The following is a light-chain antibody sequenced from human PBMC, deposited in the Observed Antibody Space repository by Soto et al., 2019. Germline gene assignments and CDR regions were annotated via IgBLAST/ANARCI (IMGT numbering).Light chain of an antibody. CDR3: QQYNSYSTWT. J-gene: IGKJ1*01. CDR2: AAS. V-gene: IGKV1-16*02. CDR1: QGVSNY. Sequence: DIQMTQSPSSLSASVGDRVTIGCRASQGVSNYLAWFQQKPGKAPRSLIFAASSLQGGVTSKFSGSGSGTEFTLTISSLQPDDFATYYCQQYNSYSTWTFGQGTKVDIK.